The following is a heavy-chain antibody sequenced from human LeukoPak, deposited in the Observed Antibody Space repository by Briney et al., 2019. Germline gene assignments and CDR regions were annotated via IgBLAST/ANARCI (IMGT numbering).Heavy chain of an antibody. CDR1: GGSFSGYY. D-gene: IGHD6-13*01. CDR3: ARGLIGYSSSWYSTYYFDY. J-gene: IGHJ4*02. V-gene: IGHV4-34*01. Sequence: PSEALSLTCAVYGGSFSGYYWSWIRQPPGEGLEWIGEINHSGSTNYNPSLKSRVTISVDTSKNQFSRKLSSVTAADTAVYYCARGLIGYSSSWYSTYYFDYWGQGTLVTVSS. CDR2: INHSGST.